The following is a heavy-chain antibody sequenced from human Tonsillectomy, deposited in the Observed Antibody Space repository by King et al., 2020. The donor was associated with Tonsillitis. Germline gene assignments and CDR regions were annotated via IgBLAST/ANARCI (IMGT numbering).Heavy chain of an antibody. D-gene: IGHD6-6*01. V-gene: IGHV3-7*01. CDR1: GFTFSNYW. J-gene: IGHJ4*02. CDR3: AREGRGYSSSSSFDY. CDR2: IKEDGSEK. Sequence: VQLVESGGGLVQPGGSLRLSCAASGFTFSNYWMSWVRQAPGSGLEWVANIKEDGSEKYYVHSVKGRFTISRDNAKNSLYLQVNSLRAEDTAVYYCAREGRGYSSSSSFDYWGQGNLVTVSS.